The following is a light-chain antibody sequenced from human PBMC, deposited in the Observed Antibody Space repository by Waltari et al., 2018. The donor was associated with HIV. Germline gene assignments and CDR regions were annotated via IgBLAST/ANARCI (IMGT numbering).Light chain of an antibody. Sequence: QSVLTQPPSVSGAPGQRVTISCPGSSSNIGAGYAVHWYQQLPGTAPKLLIYGNSNRPSGVPDRFSGSKSGTSASLAITGLQAADEADYYCQSYDSSLTTWVFGGGTKLTVL. CDR2: GNS. CDR1: SSNIGAGYA. V-gene: IGLV1-40*01. J-gene: IGLJ3*02. CDR3: QSYDSSLTTWV.